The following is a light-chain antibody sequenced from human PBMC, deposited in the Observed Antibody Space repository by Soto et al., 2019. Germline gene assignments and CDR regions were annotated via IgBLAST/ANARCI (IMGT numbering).Light chain of an antibody. V-gene: IGKV3D-15*01. J-gene: IGKJ1*01. CDR1: QSVSSKF. CDR3: QQYFEWPPMT. CDR2: GAY. Sequence: ELVLTQSPGTLSVSPGESAALSCRDSQSVSSKFLAWYQQKPGQAPRLLIYGAYNRATGIPETFSGSGSGTEFTLTISSLRSEDSAIYYCQQYFEWPPMTCGQGTKVDIK.